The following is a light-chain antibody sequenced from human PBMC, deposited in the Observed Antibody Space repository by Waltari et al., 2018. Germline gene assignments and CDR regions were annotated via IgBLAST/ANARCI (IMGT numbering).Light chain of an antibody. V-gene: IGKV3-15*01. J-gene: IGKJ1*01. CDR3: QQYNDWPRT. Sequence: DIVMTQSPATLSVSPGERATLSCRASQGVSSNLAWYQQKPGQAPRLLIYGASNRATGIPARFSGSGSGTEFTLTISSLQSEDFAIYFCQQYNDWPRTFGQGTKVEIK. CDR1: QGVSSN. CDR2: GAS.